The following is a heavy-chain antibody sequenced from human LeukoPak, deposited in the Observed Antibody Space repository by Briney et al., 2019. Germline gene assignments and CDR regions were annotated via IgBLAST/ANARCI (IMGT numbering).Heavy chain of an antibody. J-gene: IGHJ4*02. D-gene: IGHD3-10*01. CDR3: ARDNYGQDY. Sequence: GGSLGLSCASSGFTFSNYAIHWVRQAPGKGLDWEAVISYDVSDKNYADAVNGRCTIYRDNSKNTLYLHMNSLRAEDTAVYYCARDNYGQDYWGKGTLVTVS. CDR2: ISYDVSDK. V-gene: IGHV3-30*04. CDR1: GFTFSNYA.